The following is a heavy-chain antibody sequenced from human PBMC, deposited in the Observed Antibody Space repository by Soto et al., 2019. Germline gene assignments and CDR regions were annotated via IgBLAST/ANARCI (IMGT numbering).Heavy chain of an antibody. CDR2: IYYSGST. CDR1: GGSVSSGSYY. D-gene: IGHD3-10*01. CDR3: ARNEAYGSGDSFDY. V-gene: IGHV4-61*01. J-gene: IGHJ4*02. Sequence: SETLSLTCTVSGGSVSSGSYYWSWIRQPPGKGLEWIGYIYYSGSTNYNPSLKSRGTISVDTSKNQFSLKLSSVTAADTAVYYCARNEAYGSGDSFDYWGQGTLVTVSS.